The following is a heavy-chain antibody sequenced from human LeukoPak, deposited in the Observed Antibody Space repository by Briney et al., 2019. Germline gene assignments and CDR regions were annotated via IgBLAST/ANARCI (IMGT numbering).Heavy chain of an antibody. Sequence: PSETLSLTCTVSGGSISSSSYYWGWIRQPPGKGLEWIGSIYYSGSTYYNPSLKSRVTISVDTSKNQFSLKLSSVTAADTAVYYCARLIHLAAAGTNYFDYWGQGTLVTVSS. V-gene: IGHV4-39*01. CDR2: IYYSGST. J-gene: IGHJ4*02. CDR1: GGSISSSSYY. CDR3: ARLIHLAAAGTNYFDY. D-gene: IGHD6-13*01.